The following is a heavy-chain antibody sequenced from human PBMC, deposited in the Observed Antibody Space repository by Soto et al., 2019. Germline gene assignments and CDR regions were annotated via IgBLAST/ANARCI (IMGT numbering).Heavy chain of an antibody. CDR2: IWNDGSDK. CDR3: ARGRTASGTSACDY. V-gene: IGHV3-33*01. D-gene: IGHD6-13*01. Sequence: QVQLVESGGGVVQPGGSLRLSCVASGFTFSSFGINWVRQAPGKGLEWVAVIWNDGSDKNYADSEKGRFTFSRDNSKNTVYLQMNSLRAEDTAVYYWARGRTASGTSACDYWGQGTLVTVSS. J-gene: IGHJ4*02. CDR1: GFTFSSFG.